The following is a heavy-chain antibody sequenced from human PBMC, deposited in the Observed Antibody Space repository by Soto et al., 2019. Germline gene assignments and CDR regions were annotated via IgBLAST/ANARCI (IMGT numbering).Heavy chain of an antibody. Sequence: ASVKVSCKASGYTFTSYGISWVRQAPGQGLEWMGWISAYNGNTNYAQKHQGRVTMTTDTSTSTAYMELRSLRSDDTAVYYCAREGLRAYDYVWGSYRFDAFDIWGQGTMVTVSS. CDR3: AREGLRAYDYVWGSYRFDAFDI. J-gene: IGHJ3*02. D-gene: IGHD3-16*02. CDR1: GYTFTSYG. CDR2: ISAYNGNT. V-gene: IGHV1-18*01.